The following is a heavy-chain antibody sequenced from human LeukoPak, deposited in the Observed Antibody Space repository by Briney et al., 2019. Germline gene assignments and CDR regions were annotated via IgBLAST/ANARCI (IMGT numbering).Heavy chain of an antibody. J-gene: IGHJ6*02. V-gene: IGHV1-69*04. D-gene: IGHD2-15*01. Sequence: APVKVSCKASGGTFSSYAISWVRQAPGQGLEWMGRIIPIFGIANYAQKFQGRVTITADKSTSTAYMELSSLRSEDTAVYYCARDQVEGYGMDVWGQGTTVTVSS. CDR2: IIPIFGIA. CDR1: GGTFSSYA. CDR3: ARDQVEGYGMDV.